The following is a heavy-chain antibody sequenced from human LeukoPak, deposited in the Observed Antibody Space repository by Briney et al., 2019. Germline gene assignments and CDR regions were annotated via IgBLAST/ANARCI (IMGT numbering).Heavy chain of an antibody. CDR2: INTNTGNP. D-gene: IGHD3-10*01. V-gene: IGHV7-4-1*02. CDR3: ARVITMVRGVPFFDY. CDR1: GYTFTSYA. J-gene: IGHJ4*02. Sequence: ASVKVSCKASGYTFTSYAVNWVRQAPGQGLEWMGWINTNTGNPTYAQGFTGRFVFSLDTSVSTAYLQISSLKAEDTAVYYCARVITMVRGVPFFDYWGQGTLVTVSS.